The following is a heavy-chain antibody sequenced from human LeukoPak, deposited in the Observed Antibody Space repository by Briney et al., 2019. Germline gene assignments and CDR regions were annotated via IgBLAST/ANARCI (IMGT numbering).Heavy chain of an antibody. V-gene: IGHV3-23*01. CDR2: ISGSGGST. CDR1: GFTFSSYA. CDR3: AKNKRGSGWYSRPLGWFDP. J-gene: IGHJ5*02. Sequence: GGSLRLSCAASGFTFSSYAMSWVRQAPGKGLEWVSAISGSGGSTYYADSVKGRFTISRDNSKNTLYLQMNSLRAEDTAVYYCAKNKRGSGWYSRPLGWFDPWGQGALVTVSS. D-gene: IGHD6-19*01.